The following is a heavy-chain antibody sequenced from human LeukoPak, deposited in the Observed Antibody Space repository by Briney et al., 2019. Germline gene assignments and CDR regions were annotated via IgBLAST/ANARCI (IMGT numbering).Heavy chain of an antibody. CDR1: GGTFSSYA. D-gene: IGHD6-25*01. Sequence: SVKVSCKASGGTFSSYALSWVRQAPGQGLEWMGRIIPIFGTANYAQKFQGRVTSTADESTSTAYMELSSLRPEDTAIYYCARGGNTSDLYYGMDVWGQGTTVTVSS. J-gene: IGHJ6*02. CDR3: ARGGNTSDLYYGMDV. CDR2: IIPIFGTA. V-gene: IGHV1-69*13.